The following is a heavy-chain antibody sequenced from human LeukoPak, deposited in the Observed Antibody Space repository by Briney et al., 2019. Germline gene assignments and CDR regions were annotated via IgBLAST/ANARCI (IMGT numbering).Heavy chain of an antibody. V-gene: IGHV3-23*01. CDR1: GFTFSNSA. CDR3: AKKIGAHSGSPFDS. CDR2: FSADAGST. Sequence: GGSLRLSCAASGFTFSNSAMSWVRQAPGEGLVWVSTFSADAGSTCYADSVKGRFTISRDNAKNTLYLQMNSLRADDTAVYYCAKKIGAHSGSPFDSWGQGTPVTVSS. J-gene: IGHJ4*02. D-gene: IGHD6-13*01.